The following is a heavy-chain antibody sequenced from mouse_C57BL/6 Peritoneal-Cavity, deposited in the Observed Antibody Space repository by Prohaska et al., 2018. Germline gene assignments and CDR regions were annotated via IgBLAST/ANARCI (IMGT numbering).Heavy chain of an antibody. V-gene: IGHV1-76*01. CDR1: GYTFTDYY. Sequence: QVQLKQSGAELVRPGASVKLPCKASGYTFTDYYINWVKQRPGQGLEWIARIYPGSGNTYYNEKFKGKATLTAEKSSSTAYMQLSSLTSEDSAVYFCAREVDYWGQGTTLTVSS. CDR3: AREVDY. J-gene: IGHJ2*01. CDR2: IYPGSGNT.